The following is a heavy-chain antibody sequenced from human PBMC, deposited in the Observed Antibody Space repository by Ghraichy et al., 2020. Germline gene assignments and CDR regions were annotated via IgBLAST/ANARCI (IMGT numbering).Heavy chain of an antibody. J-gene: IGHJ6*02. V-gene: IGHV3-23*01. CDR2: ISGSGGST. Sequence: GGSLRLSCAASGFTFSNYVMTWVRQAPGKGLEWLSAISGSGGSTYYADSVKGRFTISRDNSKNTLYLQMNSLRAEDTAVYYCAKRFGVPAAMGYYYYGKDGWGQGTTVTVSS. CDR3: AKRFGVPAAMGYYYYGKDG. CDR1: GFTFSNYV. D-gene: IGHD2-2*01.